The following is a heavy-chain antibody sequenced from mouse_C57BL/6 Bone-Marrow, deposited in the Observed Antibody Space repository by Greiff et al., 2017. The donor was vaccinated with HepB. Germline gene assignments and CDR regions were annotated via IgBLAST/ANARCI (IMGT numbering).Heavy chain of an antibody. CDR3: ARRGYLAWFAY. CDR1: GYTFTSYW. CDR2: IDPSDSYT. D-gene: IGHD2-2*01. V-gene: IGHV1-50*01. Sequence: QVQLQQPGAELVKPGASVKLSCKASGYTFTSYWMQWVKQRPGQGLEWIGEIDPSDSYTNYNQKFKGKATLTVDTSSSTAYMQLSSLTSEDSAVYYCARRGYLAWFAYWGQGTLVTVSA. J-gene: IGHJ3*01.